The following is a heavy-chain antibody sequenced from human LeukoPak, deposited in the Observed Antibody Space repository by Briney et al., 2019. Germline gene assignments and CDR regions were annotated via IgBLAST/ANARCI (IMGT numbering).Heavy chain of an antibody. CDR3: ARDLGDLRDAFDI. V-gene: IGHV4-61*02. D-gene: IGHD3-16*01. CDR1: GGSISSGSYY. Sequence: SETLSLTCTVSGGSISSGSYYWSWIRQPAGKGLEWIGRIYTSGSTNYNPSLKSRVTISVDTSKNQFSLKLSSVTAADTAVYYCARDLGDLRDAFDIWGQGTMVTVSS. CDR2: IYTSGST. J-gene: IGHJ3*02.